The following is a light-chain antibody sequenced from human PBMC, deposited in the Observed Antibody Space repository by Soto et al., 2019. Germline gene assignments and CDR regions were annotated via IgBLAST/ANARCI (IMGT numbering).Light chain of an antibody. CDR2: GNS. V-gene: IGLV1-40*01. CDR1: SPNIGAGYD. CDR3: QSYDSSLSGWV. J-gene: IGLJ3*02. Sequence: QSVLTQPPSVSGAPGQRVTISCTGSSPNIGAGYDVHWYQQLPGTAPKLLIYGNSNRPSGVPDRFSGSKSGTSASLAITGLRAEDDADYYCQSYDSSLSGWVFGGGTKLTVL.